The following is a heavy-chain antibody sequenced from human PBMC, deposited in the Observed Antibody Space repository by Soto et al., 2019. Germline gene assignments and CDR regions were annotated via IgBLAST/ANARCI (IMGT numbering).Heavy chain of an antibody. D-gene: IGHD3-22*01. CDR1: GVSISSGDYY. CDR2: IYYRGNA. Sequence: LSLTCTVSGVSISSGDYYWSWIRQPPGKGLEWIGYIYYRGNAYYNPSLRSRVSMSVDTSRNQFSLRLSSVTAADTAVYYCARVPSTYYYDTISHWYNWFDPWGQGTLVTVSS. V-gene: IGHV4-30-4*01. J-gene: IGHJ5*02. CDR3: ARVPSTYYYDTISHWYNWFDP.